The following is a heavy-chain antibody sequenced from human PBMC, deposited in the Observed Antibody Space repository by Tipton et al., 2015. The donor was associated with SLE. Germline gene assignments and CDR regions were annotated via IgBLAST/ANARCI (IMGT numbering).Heavy chain of an antibody. J-gene: IGHJ2*01. CDR1: GASIDSDS. CDR3: ARDVYCSGGSCFDWYFDL. V-gene: IGHV4-59*01. Sequence: TLSLTCVVSGASIDSDSWTWIRQPPGKGLEWIGNIYYTGTTIYNPSLNSRVTISGDTSKNQFSLKLSSVTAADTAVYYCARDVYCSGGSCFDWYFDLWGRGTLVTVSS. CDR2: IYYTGTT. D-gene: IGHD2-15*01.